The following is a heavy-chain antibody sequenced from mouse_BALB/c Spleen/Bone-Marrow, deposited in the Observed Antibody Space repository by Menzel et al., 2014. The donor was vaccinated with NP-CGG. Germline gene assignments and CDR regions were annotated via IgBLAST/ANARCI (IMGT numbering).Heavy chain of an antibody. V-gene: IGHV4-1*02. D-gene: IGHD1-2*01. CDR3: ARPGYYGYQGV. J-gene: IGHJ1*01. CDR1: GFDFSRYW. CDR2: INPDSSTI. Sequence: EVQGVESRGGLVQPGGSLKLSCAASGFDFSRYWMTWVRQAPGKGLEWIGEINPDSSTINYTPSLKDKFIISRDNAKNTLYLQMSRVRSEDTALYYCARPGYYGYQGVWGAGTTVTVSS.